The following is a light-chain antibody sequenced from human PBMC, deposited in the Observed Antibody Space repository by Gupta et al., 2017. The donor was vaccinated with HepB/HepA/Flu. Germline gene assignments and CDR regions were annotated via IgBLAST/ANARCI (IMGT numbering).Light chain of an antibody. CDR3: AAWDDSLSGLV. V-gene: IGLV1-44*01. CDR1: SSNIGSNT. J-gene: IGLJ2*01. CDR2: NNN. Sequence: QSVLTQPPSASGTPGQRVTISCSGSSSNIGSNTVSWYQQLPGTAPKLLIYNNNQRPSGVPDRFSGSKSGTSASLAISGLQSEDEADYYCAAWDDSLSGLVFGGGTKLTVL.